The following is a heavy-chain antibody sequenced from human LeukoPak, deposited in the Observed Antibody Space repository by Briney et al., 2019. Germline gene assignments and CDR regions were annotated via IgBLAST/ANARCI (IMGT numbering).Heavy chain of an antibody. J-gene: IGHJ5*02. V-gene: IGHV1-18*04. D-gene: IGHD2-2*02. CDR3: ARDIKNCSSTSCYMYPWFDP. CDR1: GYTFTDYY. CDR2: ISAYNGNT. Sequence: GASVKVSCKASGYTFTDYYMHWVRQAPGQGLEWMGWISAYNGNTNYAQKLQGRVTMTTDTSTSTAYTELRSLRSDDTAVYYCARDIKNCSSTSCYMYPWFDPWGQGTLVTVSS.